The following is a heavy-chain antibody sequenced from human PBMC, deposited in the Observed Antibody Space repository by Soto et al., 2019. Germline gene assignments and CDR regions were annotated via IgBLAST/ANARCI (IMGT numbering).Heavy chain of an antibody. J-gene: IGHJ4*02. CDR2: INSGNGNT. D-gene: IGHD3-22*01. CDR1: GYTFTSYA. Sequence: QVQLVQSGAEEKKPGASVKVSCKASGYTFTSYAMHWVRQAPGQRLEWMGWINSGNGNTKYSQKFHGRVTITRDTSARIAYMELSSLRSDDTAVYFCATGSASYYWDSYWGPVALVSVSS. V-gene: IGHV1-3*04. CDR3: ATGSASYYWDSY.